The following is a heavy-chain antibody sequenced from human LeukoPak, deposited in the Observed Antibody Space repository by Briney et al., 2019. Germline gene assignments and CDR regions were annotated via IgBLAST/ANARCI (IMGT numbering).Heavy chain of an antibody. Sequence: GGSLRLSCAASGFTFSKYWMLWVRQAPGKGLESVSRINTDGTVTTYADSVKGRFTISRDNSKNALYLQMNSLRAEDTAVYYCARDHEGVLDNWCQGTLVTVSS. CDR2: INTDGTVT. J-gene: IGHJ4*02. CDR3: ARDHEGVLDN. V-gene: IGHV3-74*01. CDR1: GFTFSKYW. D-gene: IGHD3-10*01.